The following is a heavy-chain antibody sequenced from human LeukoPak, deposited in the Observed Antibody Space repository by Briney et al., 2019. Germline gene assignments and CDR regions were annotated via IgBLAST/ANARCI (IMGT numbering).Heavy chain of an antibody. CDR1: GGSISSYY. J-gene: IGHJ4*02. CDR2: IYYSGST. Sequence: SETLSLTFTVSGGSISSYYWSWIRQPPGKGLEWIGYIYYSGSTNYNPSLKSRVTISVDTSKNQFSLKLSSVTAADTAVYYCARAEDLTKDRYFDYWGQGTLVTVSS. CDR3: ARAEDLTKDRYFDY. D-gene: IGHD4/OR15-4a*01. V-gene: IGHV4-59*01.